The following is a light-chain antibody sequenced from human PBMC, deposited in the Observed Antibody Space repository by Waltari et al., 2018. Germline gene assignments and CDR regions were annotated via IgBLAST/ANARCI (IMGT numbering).Light chain of an antibody. CDR3: QQANSFPRT. V-gene: IGKV1-12*01. Sequence: EIQLTQPPSPVSPSVGSRGTITCRASQGISSWLAWYQQKPGKAPKLLIYAPSSLQSGVPSRFSGSGSGTDFTLTISSLQPEDFATYYCQQANSFPRTFGQGTKVEIK. CDR2: APS. J-gene: IGKJ1*01. CDR1: QGISSW.